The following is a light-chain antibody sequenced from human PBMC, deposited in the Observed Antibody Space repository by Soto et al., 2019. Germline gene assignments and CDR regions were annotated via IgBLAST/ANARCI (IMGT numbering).Light chain of an antibody. V-gene: IGKV3-11*01. CDR3: QQRSNWPPT. J-gene: IGKJ1*01. Sequence: EIVLTQSPATLSLSPGERATLSCRASQSVSSYLAWYQQKPGQAPRLLIYDASNRATGIPARFSGSGSGTDFTLTISSLEPEDFAVDYCQQRSNWPPTFGQGT. CDR2: DAS. CDR1: QSVSSY.